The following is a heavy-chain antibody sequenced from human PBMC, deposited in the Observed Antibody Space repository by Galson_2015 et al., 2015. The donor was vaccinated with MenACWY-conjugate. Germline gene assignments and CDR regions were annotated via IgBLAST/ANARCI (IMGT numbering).Heavy chain of an antibody. CDR2: ISYTGTT. Sequence: SETLSLTCTVSGGSINNYYWSWIRQPPGKGLEWIGDISYTGTTNYNPSLKSRVIISVDTSKNLFSLKLNSVTAADTAVYYCARTYVVGDRPKYNWFDPWGQGTLVTVSS. CDR3: ARTYVVGDRPKYNWFDP. V-gene: IGHV4-59*01. J-gene: IGHJ5*02. D-gene: IGHD1-14*01. CDR1: GGSINNYY.